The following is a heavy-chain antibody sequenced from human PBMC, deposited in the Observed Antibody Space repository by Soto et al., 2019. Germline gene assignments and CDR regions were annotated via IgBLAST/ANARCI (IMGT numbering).Heavy chain of an antibody. CDR3: ASEVSSTDGMDV. Sequence: SETLSLTCTVSGDSSVSSSSYYWGWVRQPPGKGLEWIGSIYYTGNTFYSPSFRSRLTISVDTSKSQFSLKLRSVTAADTATYYCASEVSSTDGMDVWGQGTTVTVSS. J-gene: IGHJ6*02. CDR2: IYYTGNT. V-gene: IGHV4-39*01. CDR1: GDSSVSSSSYY. D-gene: IGHD2-15*01.